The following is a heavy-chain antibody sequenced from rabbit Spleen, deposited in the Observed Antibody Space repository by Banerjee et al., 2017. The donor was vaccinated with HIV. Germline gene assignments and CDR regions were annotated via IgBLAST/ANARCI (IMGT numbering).Heavy chain of an antibody. CDR3: ARDLTDVIGWNFGW. D-gene: IGHD4-1*01. CDR1: GFDLSNYYY. CDR2: IYTGGSGGI. Sequence: QSLEESGGDLVKPGAALTLTCTASGFDLSNYYYIYWVRQAPGKGLEWIGCIYTGGSGGIYYASWARGRLTISKTSSTTVTLQVTSLTAADTATYFCARDLTDVIGWNFGWWGQGTLVTVS. J-gene: IGHJ3*01. V-gene: IGHV1S40*01.